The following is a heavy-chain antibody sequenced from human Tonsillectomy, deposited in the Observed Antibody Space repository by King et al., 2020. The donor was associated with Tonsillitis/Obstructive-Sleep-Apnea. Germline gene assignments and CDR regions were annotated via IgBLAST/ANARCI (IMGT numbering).Heavy chain of an antibody. CDR2: IWYDGSNK. D-gene: IGHD2-2*01. Sequence: VQLVESGGGVVQPGRSLRLSCAASGFTFSSYGMHWVRQAPGKGLEWVAVIWYDGSNKYYADSVKGRFTISRDNSRNTLYLQMNSLRAEDKAVYYCARGDCSSTSCYHADYLGQGTLVTVSS. CDR1: GFTFSSYG. J-gene: IGHJ4*02. V-gene: IGHV3-33*01. CDR3: ARGDCSSTSCYHADY.